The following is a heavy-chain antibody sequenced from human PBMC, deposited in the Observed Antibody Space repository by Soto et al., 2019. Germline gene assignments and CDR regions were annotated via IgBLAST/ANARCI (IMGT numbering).Heavy chain of an antibody. Sequence: SETLSLTCTVSGGSISSYYWSWIRQPPGKGLEWIGYIYYSGSTNYNPSLKSRVTISVDTSKNQFSLKLSSVTAADTAVYYCARVKEDIVLLKDWYFDLWGRGTLVTVSS. CDR1: GGSISSYY. J-gene: IGHJ2*01. CDR2: IYYSGST. D-gene: IGHD2-8*01. V-gene: IGHV4-59*01. CDR3: ARVKEDIVLLKDWYFDL.